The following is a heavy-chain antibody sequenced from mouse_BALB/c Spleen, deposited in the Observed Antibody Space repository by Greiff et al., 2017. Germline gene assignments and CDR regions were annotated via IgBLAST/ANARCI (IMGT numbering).Heavy chain of an antibody. J-gene: IGHJ2*01. D-gene: IGHD2-14*01. CDR2: IDPETGGT. V-gene: IGHV1-15*01. Sequence: VKLMESGAELVRPGASVTLSCKASGYTFTDYEMHWVKQTPVHGLEWIGAIDPETGGTAYNQKFKGKATLTADKSSSTAYMELRSLTSEDSAVYYCTSYRYDGYFDYWGQGTTLTVSS. CDR1: GYTFTDYE. CDR3: TSYRYDGYFDY.